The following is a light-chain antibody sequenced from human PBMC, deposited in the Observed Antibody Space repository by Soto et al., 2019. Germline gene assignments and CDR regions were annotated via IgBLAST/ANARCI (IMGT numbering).Light chain of an antibody. CDR1: QSVSSY. J-gene: IGKJ2*01. CDR2: DAS. V-gene: IGKV3-11*01. CDR3: QQRSNWPPYT. Sequence: EIGLTQSPAPLSLSPGERAPLPCRASQSVSSYLAWYQQKHGQAPRLLIYDASNRATGIPARFSGSGSGTDYTLLISSLEPEDFAVYYCQQRSNWPPYTFGQGTKLEIK.